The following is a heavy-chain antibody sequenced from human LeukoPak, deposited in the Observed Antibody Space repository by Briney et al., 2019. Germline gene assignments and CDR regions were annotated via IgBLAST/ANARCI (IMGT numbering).Heavy chain of an antibody. D-gene: IGHD3-22*01. CDR1: GGSIISSNHY. CDR2: IYYSGTT. CDR3: VISSGYYTYDY. Sequence: SETLSLTCTVSGGSIISSNHYWGWIRQPPGKGLEWIGSIYYSGTTYYNPPLMSRVTIPVDTSKNQFSLKLSSVTAADTAVYYCVISSGYYTYDYWGQGTLVTVSS. J-gene: IGHJ4*02. V-gene: IGHV4-39*07.